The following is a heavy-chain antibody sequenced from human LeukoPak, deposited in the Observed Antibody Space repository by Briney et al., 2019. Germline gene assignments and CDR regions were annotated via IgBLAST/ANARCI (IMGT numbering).Heavy chain of an antibody. V-gene: IGHV4-34*01. CDR3: ARSKTNIVVVVAVQYLYYFDY. CDR2: INHSEST. CDR1: AGSFSGYY. J-gene: IGHJ4*02. D-gene: IGHD2-15*01. Sequence: SETLSLTCAVYAGSFSGYYWSWIRQPPGKGLEWIGEINHSESTNYNPSLKSRVTISVDTSKNQFSLKLSSVTAADTAVYYCARSKTNIVVVVAVQYLYYFDYWGQGTLVTVSS.